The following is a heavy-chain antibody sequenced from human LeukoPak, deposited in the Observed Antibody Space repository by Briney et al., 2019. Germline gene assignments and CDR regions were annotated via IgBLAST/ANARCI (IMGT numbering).Heavy chain of an antibody. Sequence: GGSLRLSCAASGFTFSSYAMTWVRQAPGKGLECVSSISGSAGSTYYADSGKGRFTISRDTSKNTLYLQMNSLRAEDTAIYYCTKNTGQTSGYSYGYDYWGQGTLVTVSS. J-gene: IGHJ4*02. V-gene: IGHV3-23*01. D-gene: IGHD5-18*01. CDR3: TKNTGQTSGYSYGYDY. CDR2: ISGSAGST. CDR1: GFTFSSYA.